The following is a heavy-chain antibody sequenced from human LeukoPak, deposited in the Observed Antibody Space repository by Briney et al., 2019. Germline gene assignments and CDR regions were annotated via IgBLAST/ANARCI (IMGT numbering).Heavy chain of an antibody. J-gene: IGHJ6*03. CDR3: ARGHKDYYYYYMDV. V-gene: IGHV1-69*01. Sequence: ASVKVSCKASGGTFSKYAISWLRQAPGQGLEWMGGFIRMFETSHYAQKFQGRGTITADESTSTVYMELSSLRFEDTAVYYCARGHKDYYYYYMDVWGKGTPVTVSS. CDR2: FIRMFETS. CDR1: GGTFSKYA.